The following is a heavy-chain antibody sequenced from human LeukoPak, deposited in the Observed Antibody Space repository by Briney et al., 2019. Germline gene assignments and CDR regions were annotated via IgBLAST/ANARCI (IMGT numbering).Heavy chain of an antibody. CDR2: IYYSGST. CDR3: ARLYYYDSSGYSDSDI. D-gene: IGHD3-22*01. V-gene: IGHV4-39*01. J-gene: IGHJ3*02. Sequence: SETLSLTCTVSGGSISSSSYYWGWIRQPPGKGLEWIGRIYYSGSTYYNPSLKSRVTISVDTSKNQFSLKLSSVTASDTAVYYCARLYYYDSSGYSDSDIWGQGTMVTVSS. CDR1: GGSISSSSYY.